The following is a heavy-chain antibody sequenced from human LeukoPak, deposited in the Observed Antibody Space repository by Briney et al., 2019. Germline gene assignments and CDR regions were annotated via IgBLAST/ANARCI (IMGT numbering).Heavy chain of an antibody. CDR1: GYTFTGYY. J-gene: IGHJ4*02. CDR3: ARDPAYSSSWYYFDY. V-gene: IGHV1-2*02. CDR2: INPNSGGT. D-gene: IGHD6-13*01. Sequence: GASVKVSCKASGYTFTGYYMHWVRQAPGQGLEWMGWINPNSGGTNYAQKFQGRVTMTRDTSISTAYMELSRLRSDDTAVYYCARDPAYSSSWYYFDYWGQGTLVTVSS.